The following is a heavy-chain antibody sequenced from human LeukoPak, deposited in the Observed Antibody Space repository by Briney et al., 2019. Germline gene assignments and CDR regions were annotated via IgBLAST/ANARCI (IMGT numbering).Heavy chain of an antibody. D-gene: IGHD3-10*01. Sequence: QPGRSLRLSCAASGFTFDDYAMHWVRQAPGKGLEWVSGISWNSGSIGYADSVKGRFTISRDNAKNSLYLQMNSLRAEDTALYYCAKDISPYGSPAPDYYYYGMDVWGQGTTVTVSS. CDR1: GFTFDDYA. CDR2: ISWNSGSI. J-gene: IGHJ6*02. V-gene: IGHV3-9*01. CDR3: AKDISPYGSPAPDYYYYGMDV.